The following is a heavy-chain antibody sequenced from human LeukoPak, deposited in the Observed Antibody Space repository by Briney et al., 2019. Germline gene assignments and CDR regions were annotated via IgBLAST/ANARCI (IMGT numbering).Heavy chain of an antibody. J-gene: IGHJ4*02. CDR1: GGSISSYY. CDR3: ARDAYNPGFDY. Sequence: SETLSFTCTVSGGSISSYYWSWIRQPPGKGLEWIGSIYYSGSTYYNPSLKSRVTMSVNTSKNQFSPKLSSVTAADTAIYYCARDAYNPGFDYWGQGTLVTVSS. D-gene: IGHD5-24*01. V-gene: IGHV4-59*04. CDR2: IYYSGST.